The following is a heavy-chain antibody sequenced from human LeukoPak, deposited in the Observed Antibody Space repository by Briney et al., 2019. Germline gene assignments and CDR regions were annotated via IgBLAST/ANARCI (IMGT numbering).Heavy chain of an antibody. J-gene: IGHJ3*02. V-gene: IGHV3-11*04. CDR2: ISSSGSTI. CDR1: GFTFSDYY. Sequence: GGSLRLSCAASGFTFSDYYMSWIRQAPGKGLEWVSHISSSGSTIYYADSVKGRFTISRDNAKNSLYLQMNSLRAEDTAVYYCARRAMSGYSYGFDIWGQGTMVTVSS. CDR3: ARRAMSGYSYGFDI. D-gene: IGHD5-18*01.